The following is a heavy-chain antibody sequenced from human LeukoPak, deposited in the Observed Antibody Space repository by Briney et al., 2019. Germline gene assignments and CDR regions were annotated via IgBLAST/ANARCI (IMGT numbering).Heavy chain of an antibody. CDR3: AKDFFPKTSVYYFDF. CDR2: VSYDGGSK. CDR1: GFTFSSYG. V-gene: IGHV3-30*18. J-gene: IGHJ4*02. D-gene: IGHD3-16*01. Sequence: GGSLRLSCAASGFTFSSYGMHWVRQAPGKGLEWVAVVSYDGGSKHYQDSVNGRFTISRDNSKNTLYLQMNSLRAEDTAAYYCAKDFFPKTSVYYFDFWGQGTLVTVSS.